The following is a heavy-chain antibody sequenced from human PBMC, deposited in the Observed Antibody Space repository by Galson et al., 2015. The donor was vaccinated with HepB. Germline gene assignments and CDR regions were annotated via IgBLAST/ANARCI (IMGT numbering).Heavy chain of an antibody. J-gene: IGHJ3*02. CDR3: ARPLVGTTFGFGAFDI. CDR1: GGTFSSYA. V-gene: IGHV1-69*13. CDR2: IIPIFGTS. D-gene: IGHD2/OR15-2a*01. Sequence: SVKVSCRASGGTFSSYAISWVRQAPGQGLEWMGGIIPIFGTSNYAQKFQGRVTITADESKSTAYMELSSLRSEDTAVYYCARPLVGTTFGFGAFDIWGQGTMVAVSS.